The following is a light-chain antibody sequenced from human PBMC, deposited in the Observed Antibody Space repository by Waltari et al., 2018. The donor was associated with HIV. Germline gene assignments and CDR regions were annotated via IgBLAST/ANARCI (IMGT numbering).Light chain of an antibody. CDR3: VTWDDSLRGVV. J-gene: IGLJ2*01. V-gene: IGLV1-47*01. CDR1: TSTSGSNY. Sequence: SVVTQPPSASGTPGQRVTISCSGNTSTSGSNYVFCYQHLPGTAPKLLIHRNDQRPSGVPDRFSGSTSGTSASLAISGLRSEDEADYYCVTWDDSLRGVVFGGGTKVAVL. CDR2: RND.